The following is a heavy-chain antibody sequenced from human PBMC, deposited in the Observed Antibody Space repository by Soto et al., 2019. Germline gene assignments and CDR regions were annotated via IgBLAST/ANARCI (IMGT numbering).Heavy chain of an antibody. Sequence: QVQLVESGGGVVQPGRSLRLSCAASGFPFSSFAMHWVRQAPGKGLEWVAIIWYDGSSEYYADSVKGRFTISRDNYKHTLYLQMNSLRHEDSAVYYCARSGGGGPKNWFGTWGQGTLVTVSS. V-gene: IGHV3-33*01. CDR2: IWYDGSSE. CDR3: ARSGGGGPKNWFGT. J-gene: IGHJ5*02. D-gene: IGHD3-16*01. CDR1: GFPFSSFA.